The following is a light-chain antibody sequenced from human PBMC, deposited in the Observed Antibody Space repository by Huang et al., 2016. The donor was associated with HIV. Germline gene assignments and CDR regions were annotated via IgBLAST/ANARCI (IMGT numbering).Light chain of an antibody. Sequence: EIVLTQFPGTLSLSPGERATVSCRASQSVSSSYLAWYQQKPGQAPPLLIYGASNRATDIPDRFSGSGSGTEFTLTISRLEPEDFAVYYCKQYGSSPYTFGQGTKLEIK. CDR2: GAS. V-gene: IGKV3-20*01. CDR3: KQYGSSPYT. CDR1: QSVSSSY. J-gene: IGKJ2*01.